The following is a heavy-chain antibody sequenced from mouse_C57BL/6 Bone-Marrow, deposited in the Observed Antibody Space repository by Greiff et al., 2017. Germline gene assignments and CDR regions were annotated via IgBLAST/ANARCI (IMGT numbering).Heavy chain of an antibody. CDR2: IYPRDGST. CDR1: GYTFTSYD. Sequence: QVQLQQSGPELVKPGASVKLSCKASGYTFTSYDLNWVKQRPGQGLEWIGWIYPRDGSTKYNEKFKGKATLTVDTSSSTAYMELHSLTSEDSAVYFCARSVYDYDGYWYFDVWGTGTTVTGSS. V-gene: IGHV1-85*01. CDR3: ARSVYDYDGYWYFDV. D-gene: IGHD2-4*01. J-gene: IGHJ1*03.